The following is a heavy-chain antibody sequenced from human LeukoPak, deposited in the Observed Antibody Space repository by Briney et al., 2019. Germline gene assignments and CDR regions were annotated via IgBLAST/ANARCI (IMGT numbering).Heavy chain of an antibody. Sequence: PGGSLRLSCAASGFTFSSYTMNWVRQAPGKGLEWVSSISSSRSYIYYADSVKGRFTISRDNAKNSLYLQMNSLKAEDTAVYYCARDGAFDIWGQGPMVIVSS. CDR2: ISSSRSYI. V-gene: IGHV3-21*01. CDR3: ARDGAFDI. CDR1: GFTFSSYT. J-gene: IGHJ3*02.